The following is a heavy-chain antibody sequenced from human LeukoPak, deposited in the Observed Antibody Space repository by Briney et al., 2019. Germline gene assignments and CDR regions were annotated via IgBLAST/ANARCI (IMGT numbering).Heavy chain of an antibody. Sequence: SETLSLTCTVSGGSISSYYWSWIRQPPGKGLEWIGYIYYSGSTNYNPSLKSRVTISVDTSKNQFSLKLSSVTAADTAVYYCARGWVTVPAFLYYYYGMDVWGQGTTVTVSS. J-gene: IGHJ6*02. V-gene: IGHV4-59*01. D-gene: IGHD2-21*02. CDR2: IYYSGST. CDR1: GGSISSYY. CDR3: ARGWVTVPAFLYYYYGMDV.